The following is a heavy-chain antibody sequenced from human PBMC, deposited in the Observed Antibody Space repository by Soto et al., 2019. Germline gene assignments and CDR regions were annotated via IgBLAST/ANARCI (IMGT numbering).Heavy chain of an antibody. CDR1: GFTFSSYS. CDR3: AKSMITFGGVIAFDAFDI. Sequence: GGSLRLSCAASGFTFSSYSMNWVRQAPGKGLEWVSSISSSSSYIYYADSVKGRFTISRDNAKNSLYLQMNSLRAEDTAVYYCAKSMITFGGVIAFDAFDIWGQGTMVTVSS. CDR2: ISSSSSYI. V-gene: IGHV3-21*01. D-gene: IGHD3-16*02. J-gene: IGHJ3*02.